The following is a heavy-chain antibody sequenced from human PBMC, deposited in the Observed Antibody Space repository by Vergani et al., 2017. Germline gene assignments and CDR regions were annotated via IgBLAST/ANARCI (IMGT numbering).Heavy chain of an antibody. CDR3: ARDPGRDSSSWYGGFDP. CDR2: IIPILGIA. V-gene: IGHV1-69*04. D-gene: IGHD6-13*01. Sequence: QVQLVQSGAEVKKPGSSVKVSCKASGGTFSSYAISWVRQAPGQGLEWMGRIIPILGIANYAQKFQGRVTITADKSTSTAYMELRSLRSDDTAMYYCARDPGRDSSSWYGGFDPWGQGTLVTVSS. J-gene: IGHJ5*02. CDR1: GGTFSSYA.